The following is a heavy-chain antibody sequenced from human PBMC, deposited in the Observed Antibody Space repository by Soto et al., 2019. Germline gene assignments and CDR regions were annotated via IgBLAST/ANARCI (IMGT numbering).Heavy chain of an antibody. CDR3: ARDQDYSSSDAFDI. Sequence: PGGSLRLSCAASGFTFSSFGIHWVRQAPGKGLEWVAVIWYDGNTKYYSDSVKGRFIISRDNSKNTLYLQMNSLRAEDTALYYCARDQDYSSSDAFDIWGQGTMVTVSS. V-gene: IGHV3-33*01. D-gene: IGHD6-19*01. CDR2: IWYDGNTK. J-gene: IGHJ3*02. CDR1: GFTFSSFG.